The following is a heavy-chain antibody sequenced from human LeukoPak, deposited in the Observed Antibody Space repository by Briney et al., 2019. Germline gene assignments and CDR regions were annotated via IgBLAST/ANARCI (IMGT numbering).Heavy chain of an antibody. Sequence: PSQTLSLTCTVSGGSISSGSYYWSWIRQPAGKGLEWIGRIYTSGSTNYNPSLKSRVTISVDTSKNQFSLKLSSVTAADTAVYYCARGQFVVLWFGGRSPNWFDPWGQGTLVTVSS. J-gene: IGHJ5*02. CDR2: IYTSGST. D-gene: IGHD3-10*01. CDR1: GGSISSGSYY. V-gene: IGHV4-61*02. CDR3: ARGQFVVLWFGGRSPNWFDP.